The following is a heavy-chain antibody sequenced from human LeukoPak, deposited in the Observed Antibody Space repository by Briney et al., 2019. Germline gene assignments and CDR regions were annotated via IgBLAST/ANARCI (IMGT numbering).Heavy chain of an antibody. D-gene: IGHD7-27*01. CDR3: ARDLQTGLAFDA. V-gene: IGHV3-21*01. Sequence: GGSLRLSCAASGFSFSSSTMNWVRQAPGQALERISSISGSGRLIWYAGSVKDRFTISRDNAANSLFLQMNSLRVEDTAVYYCARDLQTGLAFDAWGQGTVVSVSS. CDR1: GFSFSSST. J-gene: IGHJ3*01. CDR2: ISGSGRLI.